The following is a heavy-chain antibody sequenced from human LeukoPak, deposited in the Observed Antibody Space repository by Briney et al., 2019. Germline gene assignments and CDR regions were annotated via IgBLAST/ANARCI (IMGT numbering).Heavy chain of an antibody. CDR3: ARDRILFCSSTSCYIDY. CDR2: IYYSGST. CDR1: GGSISSSSYY. D-gene: IGHD2-2*02. J-gene: IGHJ4*02. Sequence: SETQSLTCTVSGGSISSSSYYWGWIRQPPGKGLEWIGSIYYSGSTYYNPSLKSRVTISVDTSKNQFSLKLSSVTAADTAVYYCARDRILFCSSTSCYIDYWGQGTLVTVSS. V-gene: IGHV4-39*07.